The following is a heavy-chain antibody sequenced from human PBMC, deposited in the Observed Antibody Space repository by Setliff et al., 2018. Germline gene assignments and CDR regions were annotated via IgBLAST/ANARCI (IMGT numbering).Heavy chain of an antibody. CDR3: ARDLWFLDYDSGSGAFDI. D-gene: IGHD3-22*01. J-gene: IGHJ3*02. CDR2: INTNTGNP. CDR1: GYTFTTYA. Sequence: GASVKVPCKASGYTFTTYAITWMRQAPGQGLEYMGWINTNTGNPDYAQGFTGRFVFSLDTSVSTAYLQISSLKAEDTAIYYCARDLWFLDYDSGSGAFDIWGQGTMVTVSS. V-gene: IGHV7-4-1*02.